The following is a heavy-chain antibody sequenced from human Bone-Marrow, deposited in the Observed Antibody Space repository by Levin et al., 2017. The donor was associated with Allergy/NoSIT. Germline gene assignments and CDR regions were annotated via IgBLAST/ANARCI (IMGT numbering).Heavy chain of an antibody. Sequence: GESLKISCMGSGYIFGNYWIAWVRQMPGKGLEWMGVIYPGDSETKYGPSFEGQVTISADKSSGAAYLQWTSLKASDTAVYYCARHAGYCADGTCYRYGYFDSWVQGTLVVVSS. J-gene: IGHJ4*02. CDR1: GYIFGNYW. CDR2: IYPGDSET. V-gene: IGHV5-51*01. D-gene: IGHD2-8*01. CDR3: ARHAGYCADGTCYRYGYFDS.